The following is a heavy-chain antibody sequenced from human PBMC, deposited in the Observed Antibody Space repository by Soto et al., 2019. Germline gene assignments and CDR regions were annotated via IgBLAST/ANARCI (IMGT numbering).Heavy chain of an antibody. CDR3: ARGNHNEHFWNNWNLDP. J-gene: IGHJ5*02. CDR2: IYETGTT. V-gene: IGHV4-4*02. Sequence: PSETLSLTCAVSGGSISSDDWWSWVRQPPGKGLQWIGEIYETGTTNYNPSLKSRVTISVDKSNNQLSLRLISVTAADTAVYYCARGNHNEHFWNNWNLDPWGQGTLVTVSS. CDR1: GGSISSDDW. D-gene: IGHD3-3*02.